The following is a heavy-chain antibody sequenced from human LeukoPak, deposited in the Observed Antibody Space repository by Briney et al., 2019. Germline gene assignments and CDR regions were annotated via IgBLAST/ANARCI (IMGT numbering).Heavy chain of an antibody. CDR2: FDPEDGET. D-gene: IGHD1-26*01. V-gene: IGHV1-24*01. Sequence: ASVKVSCKVSGYTLTELSMHWVRQAPGKGLEWMGGFDPEDGETIYAQKFQGRVTMTEDTSTDTAYMELSSLRSEDTAVYYCATMKRGGLGATRYYFDYWGQGTLVTVSS. CDR3: ATMKRGGLGATRYYFDY. CDR1: GYTLTELS. J-gene: IGHJ4*02.